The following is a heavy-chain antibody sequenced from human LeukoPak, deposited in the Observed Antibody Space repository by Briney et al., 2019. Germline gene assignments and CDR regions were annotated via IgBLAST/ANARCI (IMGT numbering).Heavy chain of an antibody. Sequence: SETLSLTCTVSGGSISSYYWSWIRQPPGKGLEWIGYIYYSGGTNYNPSLKSRVTISVDTSKNQFSLKLSSVTAADTAVYYCARKTSYYDSSGYPNAFDIWGQGTMVTVSS. D-gene: IGHD3-22*01. CDR2: IYYSGGT. V-gene: IGHV4-59*01. CDR3: ARKTSYYDSSGYPNAFDI. CDR1: GGSISSYY. J-gene: IGHJ3*02.